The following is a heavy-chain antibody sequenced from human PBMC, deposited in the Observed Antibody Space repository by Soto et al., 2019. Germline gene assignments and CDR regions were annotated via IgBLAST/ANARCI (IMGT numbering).Heavy chain of an antibody. CDR2: ISYDGSNK. D-gene: IGHD3-10*01. CDR3: AKDMVTQSDYYYYMDV. V-gene: IGHV3-30*18. CDR1: GFTFSSYG. Sequence: AGGALRLSCAASGFTFSSYGMHWGRQAPGKGLEWVAVISYDGSNKYYADSVKGRFTISRNNSKNTLYLQMNSLRAEDTAVYYCAKDMVTQSDYYYYMDVWGKGTTVNVSS. J-gene: IGHJ6*03.